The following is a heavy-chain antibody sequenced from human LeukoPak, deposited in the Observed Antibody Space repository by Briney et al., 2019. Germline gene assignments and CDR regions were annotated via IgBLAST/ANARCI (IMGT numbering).Heavy chain of an antibody. V-gene: IGHV3-23*01. CDR3: AKDRSGYVYQGYFDY. CDR1: GFTFSSYG. J-gene: IGHJ4*02. CDR2: ISGSGGST. Sequence: GGTLRLSCAASGFTFSSYGMSWVRQAPGKGLEWVSAISGSGGSTYYADSVKGRFTISRDNSKNTLYLQMNSLRAEDTAVYYCAKDRSGYVYQGYFDYWGQGTLVTVSS. D-gene: IGHD5-12*01.